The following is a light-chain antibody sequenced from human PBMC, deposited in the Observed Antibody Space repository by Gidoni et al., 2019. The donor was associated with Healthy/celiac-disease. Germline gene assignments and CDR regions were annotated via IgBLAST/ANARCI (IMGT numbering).Light chain of an antibody. J-gene: IGKJ1*01. V-gene: IGKV3-20*01. CDR3: QQYGSSPMT. CDR2: GAS. Sequence: EIVLPQSPGTLSLSPGERATLSCRASQSVSSSYLAWYQQKPCQAPRLLIYGASSRATGIPDRFSGSGSGTDFTLTISRLEPEDFAVYYCQQYGSSPMTFGQGTKVEIK. CDR1: QSVSSSY.